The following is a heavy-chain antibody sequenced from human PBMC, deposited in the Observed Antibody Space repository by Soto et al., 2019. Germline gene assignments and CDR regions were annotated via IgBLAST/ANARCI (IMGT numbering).Heavy chain of an antibody. V-gene: IGHV4-59*01. CDR2: ISGSI. Sequence: SETLSLTCTVSGVSISRYYWTWIRQPPGKGLEWIGYISGSINYNPSLKSRVTISADTSKNQFSLKMTSVTAADTAVYYCARADYGDLDYWGQGTLVTVSS. D-gene: IGHD4-17*01. J-gene: IGHJ4*02. CDR1: GVSISRYY. CDR3: ARADYGDLDY.